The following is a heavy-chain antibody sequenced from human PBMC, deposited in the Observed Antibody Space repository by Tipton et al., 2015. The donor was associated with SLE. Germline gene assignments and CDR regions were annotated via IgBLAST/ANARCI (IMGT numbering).Heavy chain of an antibody. J-gene: IGHJ4*02. V-gene: IGHV4-61*08. Sequence: TLSLTCTVSGGSISSGGHYWTWIRHHPGKGLEWIGYIYHSGITNYNPSLKSRVTISVDTSKYQFSLTLSSVTAADTAVYYCARAGDRRDGYNFALTYWGQGTLVTVSS. CDR3: ARAGDRRDGYNFALTY. D-gene: IGHD5-24*01. CDR1: GGSISSGGHY. CDR2: IYHSGIT.